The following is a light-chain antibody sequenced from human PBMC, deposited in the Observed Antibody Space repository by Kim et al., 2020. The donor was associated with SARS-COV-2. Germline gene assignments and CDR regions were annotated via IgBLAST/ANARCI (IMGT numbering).Light chain of an antibody. CDR2: DVS. V-gene: IGLV2-14*01. CDR1: SSDVGGYNY. Sequence: QSALTQPASVSGSPGQSITISCTGTSSDVGGYNYVSWYQQHPGKAPKLMTYDVSKRPSGVSNRFSGSKSGNTASLTISGLQAEDEADYYCSSYTSSSPWVFGGGTQLTVL. J-gene: IGLJ3*02. CDR3: SSYTSSSPWV.